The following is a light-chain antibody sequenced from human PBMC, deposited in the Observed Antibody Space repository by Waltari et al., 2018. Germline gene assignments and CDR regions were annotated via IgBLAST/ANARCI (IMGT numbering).Light chain of an antibody. V-gene: IGKV1-5*03. CDR2: EAS. CDR3: KQFIGNPYT. Sequence: DIQLTQSPPTLAASVGDRVTITCRASQSITRWLAWYQQKPGRAPTLLIYEASNLVTGVPTRFSLAGSGTVFTLTISSLEPDDFPTYYCKQFIGNPYTFSQGTKVETK. CDR1: QSITRW. J-gene: IGKJ2*01.